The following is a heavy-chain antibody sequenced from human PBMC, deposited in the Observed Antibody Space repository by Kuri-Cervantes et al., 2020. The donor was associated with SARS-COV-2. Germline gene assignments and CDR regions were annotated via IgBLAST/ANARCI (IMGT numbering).Heavy chain of an antibody. D-gene: IGHD3-9*01. J-gene: IGHJ4*02. CDR1: GGSISSGGYS. V-gene: IGHV4-39*01. Sequence: SETLSLTCAVSGGSISSGGYSWSWIRQPPGKGLEWIGSIYYSGSTYYNPSLKSRVTISVDTSKNQFSLKLSSVTAADTAVYYCARHDAPYFEIDYWGQGTLVTVSS. CDR3: ARHDAPYFEIDY. CDR2: IYYSGST.